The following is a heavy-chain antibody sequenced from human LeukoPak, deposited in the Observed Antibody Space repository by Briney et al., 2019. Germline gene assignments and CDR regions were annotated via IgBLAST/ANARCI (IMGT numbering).Heavy chain of an antibody. Sequence: PSETLSLTCTVSGGSISSTNYYWGWIRQPPGKGLEWIGSIYYSGSTYYNPSLKSRVTISVDTSKNQFSLKLSSVTAADTAVYYCARHESYYSDSSGDFDYWGQGTLVTVSS. CDR1: GGSISSTNYY. V-gene: IGHV4-39*01. J-gene: IGHJ4*02. CDR2: IYYSGST. CDR3: ARHESYYSDSSGDFDY. D-gene: IGHD3-22*01.